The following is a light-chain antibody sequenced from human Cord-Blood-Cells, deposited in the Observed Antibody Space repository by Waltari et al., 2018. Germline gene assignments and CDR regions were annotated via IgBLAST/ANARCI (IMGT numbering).Light chain of an antibody. V-gene: IGLV2-14*01. CDR3: SSYTSSSTFV. Sequence: QSALTQPASVSGSPGQSITISCTGTSSDVGGYNYVSWYQQHPGKAPKLMIYDVSKRPSGVCYRFYGSKSDNTASLTISGLQAEDEADYYCSSYTSSSTFVFGGGTKLTVL. J-gene: IGLJ3*02. CDR1: SSDVGGYNY. CDR2: DVS.